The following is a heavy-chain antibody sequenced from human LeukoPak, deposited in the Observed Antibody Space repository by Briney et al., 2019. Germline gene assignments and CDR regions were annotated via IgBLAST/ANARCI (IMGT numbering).Heavy chain of an antibody. D-gene: IGHD7-27*01. V-gene: IGHV3-30*04. Sequence: GRSLRLSCAASGFTFSSYAMHRVRQAPGKGLEWVAVISYDGSNKYYADSVKGRFTISRDNSKNTLYLQMNSLRAEDTAVYYCATTGDLHYYYYYMDVWGKGTTVTVSS. J-gene: IGHJ6*03. CDR3: ATTGDLHYYYYYMDV. CDR1: GFTFSSYA. CDR2: ISYDGSNK.